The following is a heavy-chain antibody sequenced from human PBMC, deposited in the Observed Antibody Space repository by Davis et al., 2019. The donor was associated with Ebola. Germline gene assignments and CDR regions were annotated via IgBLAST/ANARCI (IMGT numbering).Heavy chain of an antibody. CDR1: GFTFSGSA. CDR2: IRSKANSYAT. D-gene: IGHD1-26*01. CDR3: TTDGSGSYWGDAFDI. Sequence: PGGSLRLSCAASGFTFSGSAMHWVRQASGKGLEWVGRIRSKANSYATAYAASVKGRFTISRDDSKNTLYLQMNSLKTEDTAVYYCTTDGSGSYWGDAFDIWGQGTMVTVSS. V-gene: IGHV3-73*01. J-gene: IGHJ3*02.